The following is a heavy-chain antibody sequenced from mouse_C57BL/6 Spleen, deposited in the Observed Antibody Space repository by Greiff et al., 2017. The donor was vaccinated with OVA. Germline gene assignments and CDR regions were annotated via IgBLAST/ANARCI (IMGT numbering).Heavy chain of an antibody. Sequence: EVKLVESGAELVKPGASVKLSCTASGFNIKDYYMHWVKQRTEQGLEWIGRIDPEDGETKYAPKFQGKATITADTSSNTAYLQLSSLTSEDTAVYYCARWGTTALASGYFDYWGQGTTLTVSS. CDR2: IDPEDGET. D-gene: IGHD1-2*01. V-gene: IGHV14-2*01. CDR1: GFNIKDYY. J-gene: IGHJ2*01. CDR3: ARWGTTALASGYFDY.